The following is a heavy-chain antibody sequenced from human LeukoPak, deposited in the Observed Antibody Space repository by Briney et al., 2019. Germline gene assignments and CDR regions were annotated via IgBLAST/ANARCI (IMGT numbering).Heavy chain of an antibody. V-gene: IGHV4-59*08. CDR1: GGSISSYY. Sequence: SETLSLTCTVSGGSISSYYWSWVRQPPGKGLEWIGYIYYSGSTNYNPSLKSRVTISVDTSKNQFSLKLSSVTAADTAVYYCARLRGYFDYWGQGTLVTVSS. J-gene: IGHJ4*02. CDR3: ARLRGYFDY. CDR2: IYYSGST.